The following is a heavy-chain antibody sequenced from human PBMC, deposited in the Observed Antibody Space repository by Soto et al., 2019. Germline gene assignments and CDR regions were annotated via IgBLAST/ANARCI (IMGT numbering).Heavy chain of an antibody. CDR3: SRGPYYFDSSGTSDLDT. CDR2: IYYSGGT. V-gene: IGHV4-31*03. Sequence: SETLSLTCTVSGGSISSGGYYWSWIRQHPGKGLEWIGYIYYSGGTYYNPSLKSRVTISVDTYKNQFSLKLSSVTAAATAVYYCSRGPYYFDSSGTSDLDTWGQG. CDR1: GGSISSGGYY. J-gene: IGHJ4*02. D-gene: IGHD3-22*01.